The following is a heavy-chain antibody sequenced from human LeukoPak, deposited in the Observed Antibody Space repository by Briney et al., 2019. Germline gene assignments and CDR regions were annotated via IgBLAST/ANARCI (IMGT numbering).Heavy chain of an antibody. V-gene: IGHV4-34*01. CDR3: ARAIEVGAMTPFDY. D-gene: IGHD1-26*01. CDR2: IYHDGNT. Sequence: SETLSLTCAVYGGSFSSYYWSWIRQPPGKGLEWIAEIYHDGNTNYNPSLKSRVTISVDTSNNHFSLKLSSVTAADTAVYYCARAIEVGAMTPFDYWGQGTLVTVSS. J-gene: IGHJ4*02. CDR1: GGSFSSYY.